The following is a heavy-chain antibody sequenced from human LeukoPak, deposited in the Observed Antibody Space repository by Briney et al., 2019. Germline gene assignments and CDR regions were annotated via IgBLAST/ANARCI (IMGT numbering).Heavy chain of an antibody. CDR3: ARDWNYYGSGSYPDY. D-gene: IGHD3-10*01. CDR1: GYTFTSYG. Sequence: GASVKVSCKASGYTFTSYGISWVRQAPGQGLEWMGWISAYNGNTNYAQKFQGRVTMTRDTSISTAYMELSRLRSDDTAVYYCARDWNYYGSGSYPDYWGQGTLVTVSS. CDR2: ISAYNGNT. J-gene: IGHJ4*02. V-gene: IGHV1-18*01.